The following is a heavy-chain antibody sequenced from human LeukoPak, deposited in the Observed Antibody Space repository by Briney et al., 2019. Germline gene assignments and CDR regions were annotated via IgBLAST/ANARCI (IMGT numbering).Heavy chain of an antibody. J-gene: IGHJ4*02. Sequence: PGGSLRLSCAASGFTFSSYSMNWVRQAPGKGLEWVSLIYRGDTTYYADSVKGRFTISEDNSKNTLYLQMNSLRVEDTAVYFCARGPSRYYFDYWGQGTLVTVSS. D-gene: IGHD2-2*01. CDR2: IYRGDTT. CDR3: ARGPSRYYFDY. CDR1: GFTFSSYS. V-gene: IGHV3-53*01.